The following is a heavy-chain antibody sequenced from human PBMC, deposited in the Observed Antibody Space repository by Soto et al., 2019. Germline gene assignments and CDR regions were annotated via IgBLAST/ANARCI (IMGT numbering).Heavy chain of an antibody. CDR3: AKCRYYDSSGYYRFDY. V-gene: IGHV3-23*01. CDR2: ISGSGVIT. CDR1: GFTFSSNA. D-gene: IGHD3-22*01. J-gene: IGHJ4*02. Sequence: PGGSLRLSVAASGFTFSSNAMSWGRQAPGKGLEWVSAISGSGVITYYADSLKGRFTISRDNSKNTLYLQMNSLRAEDTAVYYCAKCRYYDSSGYYRFDYWGQGTLVTVSS.